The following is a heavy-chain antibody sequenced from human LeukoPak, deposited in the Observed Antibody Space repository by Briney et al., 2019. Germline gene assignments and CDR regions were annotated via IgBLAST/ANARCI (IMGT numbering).Heavy chain of an antibody. CDR3: ARDLGSGWTFDY. CDR2: INPNSGGT. V-gene: IGHV1-2*02. J-gene: IGHJ4*02. CDR1: GYTFTGYH. Sequence: GASVKVSCKASGYTFTGYHMHWVRQAPGQGLEWMGWINPNSGGTNYAQKFQGRVTMTRDTSISTAYMELSSLRSDDTAVYYCARDLGSGWTFDYWGQGTLVTVSS. D-gene: IGHD6-19*01.